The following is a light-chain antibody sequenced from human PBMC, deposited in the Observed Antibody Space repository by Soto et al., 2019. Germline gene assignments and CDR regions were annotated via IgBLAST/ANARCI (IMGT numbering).Light chain of an antibody. CDR1: SSDVGAYNY. J-gene: IGLJ1*01. V-gene: IGLV2-14*01. Sequence: QSVLTQPASVAGSPGQSITISFTGTSSDVGAYNYVSWYQKHPGKAPKLIIYEVSNRPSGVSWRFSGSKSGNTASLTISGLQSEDEADYYCSSHTTSNTRVFGTGTKVTVL. CDR2: EVS. CDR3: SSHTTSNTRV.